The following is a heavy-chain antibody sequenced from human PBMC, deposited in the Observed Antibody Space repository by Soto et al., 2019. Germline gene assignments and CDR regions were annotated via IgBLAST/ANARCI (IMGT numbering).Heavy chain of an antibody. J-gene: IGHJ4*02. V-gene: IGHV5-51*01. CDR2: IYPGDSDT. CDR1: GYSFANYW. D-gene: IGHD4-17*01. Sequence: PGESLNISCKGSGYSFANYWIGWVRQMPGKGLEWVGIIYPGDSDTRYSPSFQGQVTISADKSISTAYLQWSSLKASDTAMYYCARGTVSSHFDYWGQGTLVTVSS. CDR3: ARGTVSSHFDY.